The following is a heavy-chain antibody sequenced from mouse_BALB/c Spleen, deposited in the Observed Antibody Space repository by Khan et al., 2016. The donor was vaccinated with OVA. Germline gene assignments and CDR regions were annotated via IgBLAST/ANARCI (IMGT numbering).Heavy chain of an antibody. J-gene: IGHJ3*01. Sequence: LVESGPELMKPGASVKISCKASGYSFTTYYIHWVLQSHGKSLDWIGYIDPFSGDTTYNQKFKGKATLTVDKSSSTAYIHLNNLTSEDSAVYYCTRHGYVAWFTYWGQGTLVTVSA. CDR2: IDPFSGDT. CDR1: GYSFTTYY. D-gene: IGHD2-2*01. V-gene: IGHV1S135*01. CDR3: TRHGYVAWFTY.